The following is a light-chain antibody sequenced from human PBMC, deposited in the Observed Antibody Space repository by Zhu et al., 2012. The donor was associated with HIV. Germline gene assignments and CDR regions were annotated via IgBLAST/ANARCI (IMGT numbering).Light chain of an antibody. CDR3: QHYGSSLWT. J-gene: IGKJ1*01. CDR2: GAS. V-gene: IGKV3-20*01. CDR1: QSISSN. Sequence: EIVMTQSPATLSVSPGERATLSCRASQSISSNLAWHQQKPGQAPRLLIYGASSRATGIPDRFSGSGSGTDFTLTISRLEPEDFAVYYCQHYGSSLWTFGQGTKVEIK.